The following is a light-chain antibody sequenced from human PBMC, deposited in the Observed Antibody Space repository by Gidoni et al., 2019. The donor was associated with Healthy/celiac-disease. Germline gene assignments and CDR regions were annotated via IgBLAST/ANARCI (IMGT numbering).Light chain of an antibody. Sequence: SSELTQDPAVSVALGQTVRITCQGDSLRSYYASWYQQKPGQAPVLVIYGKNNRPSGIPDRFSGSSSGNTASLTVTGAQAEDEADYYCNSRDSSGNHLRYVFRTGTKVTVL. V-gene: IGLV3-19*01. CDR3: NSRDSSGNHLRYV. CDR2: GKN. J-gene: IGLJ1*01. CDR1: SLRSYY.